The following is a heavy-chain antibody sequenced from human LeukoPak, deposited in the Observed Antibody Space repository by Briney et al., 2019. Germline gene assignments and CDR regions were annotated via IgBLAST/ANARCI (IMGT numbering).Heavy chain of an antibody. J-gene: IGHJ3*02. Sequence: ASVKVSCKASGYTFTGYYMHWVRQAPGQGLEWMGWINPNSGGTNYAQKFQGRVTMTRDTSISTAYMELSRLRSDDTAVYYCARGGSYYDSSRYYDAFDIWGQGTMVTVSS. CDR1: GYTFTGYY. CDR3: ARGGSYYDSSRYYDAFDI. D-gene: IGHD3-22*01. V-gene: IGHV1-2*02. CDR2: INPNSGGT.